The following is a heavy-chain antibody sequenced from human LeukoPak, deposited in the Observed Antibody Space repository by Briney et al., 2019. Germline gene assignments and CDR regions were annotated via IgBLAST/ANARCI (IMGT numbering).Heavy chain of an antibody. Sequence: SQTVSLTYTVAGGSISRGGDCWSWIREHPGKGLEWIGDIYYSGSTYYNPSLKSGVTIPVDTSKTHFSLKLRSVTAAATAVYSCARRPSSSWCSYFDYWGPGTLVTVSS. V-gene: IGHV4-31*03. D-gene: IGHD6-13*01. CDR3: ARRPSSSWCSYFDY. CDR2: IYYSGST. J-gene: IGHJ4*02. CDR1: GGSISRGGDC.